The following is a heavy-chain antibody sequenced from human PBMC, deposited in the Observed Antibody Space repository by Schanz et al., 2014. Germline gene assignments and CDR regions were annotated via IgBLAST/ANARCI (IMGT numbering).Heavy chain of an antibody. Sequence: QVQLLQSGAEVKKPGASMKVSCKASGYTFTTYYMLWVRQAPGQGLEWMGIINPSGGSTRYGQKFQGRITVTRDTSRSTVYMELSSLRSEDTAVYYCARAPTAYCSDTSCLGTPFDYWGQGTLXTVSS. CDR1: GYTFTTYY. D-gene: IGHD2-2*01. CDR3: ARAPTAYCSDTSCLGTPFDY. J-gene: IGHJ4*02. CDR2: INPSGGST. V-gene: IGHV1-46*03.